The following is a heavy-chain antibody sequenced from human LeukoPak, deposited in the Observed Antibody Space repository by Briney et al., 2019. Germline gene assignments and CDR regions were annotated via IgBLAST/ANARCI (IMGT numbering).Heavy chain of an antibody. CDR2: ISGRGGSI. CDR1: GFTFSSHA. Sequence: GRSLRLSCAASGFTFSSHAMSWVRQAPGKGLEWVSVISGRGGSIYYADSVKGRFTISRDNSKNTLFLQMNGLRAEDTAVYYCAKGYYYDTSGYYPLGYWGQGTLVTVSS. CDR3: AKGYYYDTSGYYPLGY. V-gene: IGHV3-23*01. J-gene: IGHJ4*02. D-gene: IGHD3-22*01.